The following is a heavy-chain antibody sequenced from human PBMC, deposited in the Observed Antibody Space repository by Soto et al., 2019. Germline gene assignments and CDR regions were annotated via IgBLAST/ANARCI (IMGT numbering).Heavy chain of an antibody. J-gene: IGHJ4*02. Sequence: SETLSLTCTVSGGSISSSSYYWGWIRQPPGKGLEWIGSIYYSGSTYYNPSLKSRVTISVDTSKNQFSLKLSSVTAADTAVYYCARYLYDYVWGSRPFDYWGQGTLVTVSS. CDR2: IYYSGST. CDR3: ARYLYDYVWGSRPFDY. CDR1: GGSISSSSYY. D-gene: IGHD3-16*01. V-gene: IGHV4-39*01.